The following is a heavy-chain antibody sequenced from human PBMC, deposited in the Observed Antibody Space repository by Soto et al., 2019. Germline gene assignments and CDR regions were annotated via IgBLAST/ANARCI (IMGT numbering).Heavy chain of an antibody. D-gene: IGHD3-3*01. CDR1: GGTSTRYA. J-gene: IGHJ4*02. CDR2: IVPMFGTS. Sequence: QERLVQSGAEVRKPGSSVKVSCKVTGGTSTRYAINWVRQAPGQGLEWMGGIVPMFGTSKYAQKFQGRVTITADTSTNIAYMELSSLRSEDTAGYYCNRGSEYDFWSGYLWGQGTLVSVSS. CDR3: NRGSEYDFWSGYL. V-gene: IGHV1-69*06.